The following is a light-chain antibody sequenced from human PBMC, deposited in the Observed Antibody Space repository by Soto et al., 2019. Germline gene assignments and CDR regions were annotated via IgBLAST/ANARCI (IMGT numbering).Light chain of an antibody. Sequence: DIQMTQSPSSLSASVGDTVTITCRASQSVSNFLGWFQQKPGKPPKSLIYTASSLQSGVPARFRGSGSGTQFALTINGLQPEDAATYYCQQYRSYPRTFGQGTKVDNK. J-gene: IGKJ1*01. V-gene: IGKV1-16*01. CDR1: QSVSNF. CDR2: TAS. CDR3: QQYRSYPRT.